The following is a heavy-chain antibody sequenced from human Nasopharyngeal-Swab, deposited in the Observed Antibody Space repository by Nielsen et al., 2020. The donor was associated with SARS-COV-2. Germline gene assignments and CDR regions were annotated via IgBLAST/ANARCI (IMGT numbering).Heavy chain of an antibody. CDR1: TFSSYA. V-gene: IGHV4-39*07. D-gene: IGHD6-19*01. Sequence: TFSSYAMSWIRQPPGKGLEWIGSIYYSGSTYYNPSLKSRVTISVDTSKNQFSLKLSSVTAADTAVYYCATTSARSLWQWQITGGYFDYWGQGTLVTVSS. CDR2: IYYSGST. CDR3: ATTSARSLWQWQITGGYFDY. J-gene: IGHJ4*02.